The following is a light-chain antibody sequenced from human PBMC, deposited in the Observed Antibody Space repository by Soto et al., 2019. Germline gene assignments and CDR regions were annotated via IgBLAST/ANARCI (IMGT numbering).Light chain of an antibody. J-gene: IGKJ2*01. CDR3: QHSYSTHRP. Sequence: DIQMTQSPSSLSASVGDRVTITCRASQSIRTYLNWYQQKVGKAPKLLIYAASSLQRGVPSRFSGSGSGTDFTLTISRLQPEDFATYDCQHSYSTHRPVGQGTKLEIK. CDR2: AAS. CDR1: QSIRTY. V-gene: IGKV1-39*01.